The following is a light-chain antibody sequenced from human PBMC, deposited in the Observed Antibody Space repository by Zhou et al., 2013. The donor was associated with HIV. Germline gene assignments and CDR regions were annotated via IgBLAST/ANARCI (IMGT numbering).Light chain of an antibody. CDR1: QSITNY. V-gene: IGKV1-39*01. J-gene: IGKJ1*01. Sequence: DIQMTQSPSSLSASVGDRVTITCRASQSITNYLNWYQQKPGKAPKLLIYAASSLQSGVPSRFSGSGSGTDFTLTISSLQPEDFATYYCQQSYSTPWTFGGGTMVEIK. CDR2: AAS. CDR3: QQSYSTPWT.